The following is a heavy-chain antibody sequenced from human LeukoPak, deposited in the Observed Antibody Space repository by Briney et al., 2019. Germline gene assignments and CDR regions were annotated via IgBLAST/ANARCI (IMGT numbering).Heavy chain of an antibody. V-gene: IGHV3-30-3*01. D-gene: IGHD2-2*01. CDR2: ISYDGSNK. CDR3: ATDDKYAPFS. Sequence: PGGSLRLSCAASGFTFSSYAMHWVRQAPGKGLEWVAVISYDGSNKYYADSVKGRFTISRDNAKNTVYLQMNSLRAEDTAVYYCATDDKYAPFSWGQGTLVTVSS. CDR1: GFTFSSYA. J-gene: IGHJ5*02.